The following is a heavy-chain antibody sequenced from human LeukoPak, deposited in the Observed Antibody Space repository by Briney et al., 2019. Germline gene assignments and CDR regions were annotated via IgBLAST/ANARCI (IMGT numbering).Heavy chain of an antibody. Sequence: GGSLRLSCAASGLTFTNAWMSWVRQAPGKGLEWVSALTDSGGNTYYAGSVKGRFTISRDNSKNTLYLQMNSLSAEDTAIYYCAKSPLDTSITIYFDYWGQGTLVTVSS. CDR1: GLTFTNAW. V-gene: IGHV3-23*01. D-gene: IGHD2-2*01. CDR2: LTDSGGNT. J-gene: IGHJ4*02. CDR3: AKSPLDTSITIYFDY.